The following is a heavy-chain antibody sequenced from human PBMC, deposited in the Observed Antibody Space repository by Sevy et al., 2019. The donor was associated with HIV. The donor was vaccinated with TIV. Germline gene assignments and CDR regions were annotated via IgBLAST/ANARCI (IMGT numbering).Heavy chain of an antibody. CDR1: GFTFSSYA. Sequence: RGSLRLSCAASGFTFSSYAMHWVRQAPGKGLEWVAVISYDGSNKYYADSVKGRFTISRDNSKNTLYLQMNSLRAEDTAVYYCARVENWGQGTLVTVSS. CDR3: ARVEN. CDR2: ISYDGSNK. J-gene: IGHJ4*02. V-gene: IGHV3-30-3*01.